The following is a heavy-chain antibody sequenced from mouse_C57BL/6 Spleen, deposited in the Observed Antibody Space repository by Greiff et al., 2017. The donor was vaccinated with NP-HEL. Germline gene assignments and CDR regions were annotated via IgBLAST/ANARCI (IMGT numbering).Heavy chain of an antibody. CDR1: GYTFTDYY. Sequence: EVQLQQSGPELVKPGASVKISCKASGYTFTDYYMNWVKQSHGKSLEWIGDINPNNGGTSYNQKFKGKATLTVDKSSSTAYMELRSLTSEDSAVYYCARGRLLLMDYWGQGTSVTVSS. CDR3: ARGRLLLMDY. V-gene: IGHV1-26*01. J-gene: IGHJ4*01. CDR2: INPNNGGT. D-gene: IGHD1-1*01.